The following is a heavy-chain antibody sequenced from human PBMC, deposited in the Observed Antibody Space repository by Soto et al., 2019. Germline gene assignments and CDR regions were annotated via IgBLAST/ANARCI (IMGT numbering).Heavy chain of an antibody. D-gene: IGHD1-26*01. CDR2: ISSYNGNT. Sequence: ASVKVSCKASGYTFTSYGISWVRQAPGQGLEWMGWISSYNGNTKYAQKLQGRVTMTTDTSTSTAYMELRSLRSDDTAVYYCARDASVGLNDYWGQGTXVTVSS. J-gene: IGHJ4*02. V-gene: IGHV1-18*01. CDR1: GYTFTSYG. CDR3: ARDASVGLNDY.